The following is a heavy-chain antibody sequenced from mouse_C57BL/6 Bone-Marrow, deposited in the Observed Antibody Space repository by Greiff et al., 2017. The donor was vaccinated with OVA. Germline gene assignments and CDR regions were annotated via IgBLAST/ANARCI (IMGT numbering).Heavy chain of an antibody. D-gene: IGHD1-1*01. V-gene: IGHV5-9-1*02. CDR2: ISSGGDYI. CDR1: GFTFSSYA. CDR3: TREALPAWFAY. Sequence: EVKLVESGEGLVKPGGSLKLSCAASGFTFSSYAMSWVRQTPEKRLEWVAYISSGGDYIYYADTVKGRFTISRDNARNTLYLQMSSLKSEDTARDYCTREALPAWFAYWGQGTLVTVSA. J-gene: IGHJ3*01.